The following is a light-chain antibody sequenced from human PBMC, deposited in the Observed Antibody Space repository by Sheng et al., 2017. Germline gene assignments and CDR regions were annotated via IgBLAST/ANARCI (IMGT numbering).Light chain of an antibody. V-gene: IGLV8-61*01. J-gene: IGLJ3*02. CDR2: STK. Sequence: QTVVTQEPSFSVSPGGTVTLTCGLNSGSVSTSYYPSWYQQTPGQAPRTLIYSTKTRSSGVPDRFSGSILGNKAALTITGAQADDESDYYCVLYMGGGIWVFGGGTKLTVL. CDR1: SGSVSTSYY. CDR3: VLYMGGGIWV.